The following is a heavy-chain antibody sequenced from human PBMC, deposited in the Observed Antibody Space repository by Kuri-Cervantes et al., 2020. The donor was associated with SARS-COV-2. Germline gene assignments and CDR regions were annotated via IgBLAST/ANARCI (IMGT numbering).Heavy chain of an antibody. D-gene: IGHD3-10*01. V-gene: IGHV1-69*13. J-gene: IGHJ6*01. CDR3: SRDLWSSYYGSGISGYYYGMDV. CDR2: IFPIFGTA. Sequence: SSVTVSCKESGGSFSSYAISWVRQAPGQGLEWMGGIFPIFGTANYAQKFQGRVTITADESTSTAYMGLSSLRSEDTAVYYCSRDLWSSYYGSGISGYYYGMDVWGQGTMVTVSS. CDR1: GGSFSSYA.